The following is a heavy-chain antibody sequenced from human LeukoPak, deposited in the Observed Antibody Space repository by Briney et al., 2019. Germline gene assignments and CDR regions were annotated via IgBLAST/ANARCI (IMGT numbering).Heavy chain of an antibody. CDR3: ARDRRELGLDY. Sequence: SEALSLTCTVSGGSISSGSYYWSWIRQPAGKGLEWIGRIYTSGSTNYNPSLKSRVTMSVDTSKNQFSLKLSSVTAADTAVYYCARDRRELGLDYWGQGTLVTVSS. CDR2: IYTSGST. J-gene: IGHJ4*02. CDR1: GGSISSGSYY. V-gene: IGHV4-61*02. D-gene: IGHD1-26*01.